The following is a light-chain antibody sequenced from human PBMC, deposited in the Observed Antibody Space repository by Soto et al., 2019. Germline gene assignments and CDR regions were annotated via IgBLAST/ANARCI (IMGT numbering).Light chain of an antibody. CDR1: SSDVGAYNY. Sequence: QSVLTQPASVSGSPGQSITISCTGTSSDVGAYNYVSWYQQRPGKAPKLMIYEVSNRPSGVSNRFSGSKSDNTASLTISGLQAEDEADYYCSSYTSSSTYVFGTGTKVTVL. J-gene: IGLJ1*01. CDR3: SSYTSSSTYV. V-gene: IGLV2-14*01. CDR2: EVS.